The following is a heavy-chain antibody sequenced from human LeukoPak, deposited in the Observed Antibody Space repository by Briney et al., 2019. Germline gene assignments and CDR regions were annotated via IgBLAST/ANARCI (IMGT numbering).Heavy chain of an antibody. CDR3: ARAESSPSDIDIVATSS. D-gene: IGHD5-12*01. CDR1: GFTFSSYG. J-gene: IGHJ5*02. V-gene: IGHV3-30*02. CDR2: IRGYGSTK. Sequence: GGSLRLSCAASGFTFSSYGMHWVRQAPGKGLEWVALIRGYGSTKYEADSDKGRITSSRDNSKNPPYQQMNSLRAEDTAVQSCARAESSPSDIDIVATSSWGRGTLVTVSS.